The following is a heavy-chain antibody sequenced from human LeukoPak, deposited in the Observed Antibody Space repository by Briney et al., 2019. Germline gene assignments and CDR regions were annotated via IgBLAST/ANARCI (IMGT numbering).Heavy chain of an antibody. J-gene: IGHJ6*02. CDR1: GFTFSSYA. Sequence: GGSLRLSCAASGFTFSSYAMGWVRQAPGKGLEWVSAISGSGGSTYYADSVKGRFTISRDNSKNTLYLQMNSLRAEDTAVYYCVRGGGDYYYYGMDVWGQGTTVTVSS. D-gene: IGHD2-15*01. CDR2: ISGSGGST. V-gene: IGHV3-23*01. CDR3: VRGGGDYYYYGMDV.